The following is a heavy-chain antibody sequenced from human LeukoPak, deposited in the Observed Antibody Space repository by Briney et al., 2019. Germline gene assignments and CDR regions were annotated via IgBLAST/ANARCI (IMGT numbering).Heavy chain of an antibody. CDR1: GYSFTRNG. CDR2: IIPIFGTA. D-gene: IGHD3-22*01. CDR3: AREAYYDSSGYLASVFDY. J-gene: IGHJ4*02. V-gene: IGHV1-69*05. Sequence: GASVKVSCTASGYSFTRNGISWVRQAPGQGLEWMGGIIPIFGTANYAQKFQGRVTITTDESTSTAYMELSSLRSEDTAVYYCAREAYYDSSGYLASVFDYWGQGTLVTVSS.